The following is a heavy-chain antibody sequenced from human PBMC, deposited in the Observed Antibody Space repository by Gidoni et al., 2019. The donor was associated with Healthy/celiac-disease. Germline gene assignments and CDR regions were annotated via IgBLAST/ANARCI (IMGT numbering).Heavy chain of an antibody. V-gene: IGHV2-5*01. CDR1: GFLLSTSGVG. J-gene: IGHJ5*02. CDR3: THRRSVPFVVVPAAQIAAAFDP. D-gene: IGHD2-2*01. CDR2: VYWNDDK. Sequence: QITLKESGPTLVKPTQTLTLTCTFSGFLLSTSGVGGGCIRQPPGQALEWLALVYWNDDKRYSPSLKHRLTITTDTSKNQVVLTMTNMDPVDTATYYYTHRRSVPFVVVPAAQIAAAFDPWGQGTLVTVSS.